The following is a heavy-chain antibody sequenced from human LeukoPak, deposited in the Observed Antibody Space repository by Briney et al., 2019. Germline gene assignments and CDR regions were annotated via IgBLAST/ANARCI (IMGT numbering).Heavy chain of an antibody. Sequence: PGGSLRLSCAASGFTFSSYGMHWVRQAPGKGLKWVAFIRSDGSNKYYADSVKGRFTISRDNSKNTLYLQMNSLRAEDTAVYYCGTGYSGSYYFDYWGQGTLVTVSS. D-gene: IGHD1-26*01. CDR2: IRSDGSNK. V-gene: IGHV3-30*02. CDR1: GFTFSSYG. CDR3: GTGYSGSYYFDY. J-gene: IGHJ4*02.